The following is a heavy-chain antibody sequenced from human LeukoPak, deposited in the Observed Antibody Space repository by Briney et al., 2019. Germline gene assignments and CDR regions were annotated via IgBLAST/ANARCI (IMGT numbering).Heavy chain of an antibody. Sequence: GGCLRLSCEGPGFPFSSYEMSWVRRAPGKGLEWVSHIDGGGIITDYADSVNGPFTISRDNAKNSIYLQMDSLRVEDTAIYYCARDSVGDLLDYWGQGTPVTVSS. CDR2: IDGGGIIT. D-gene: IGHD4-17*01. J-gene: IGHJ4*02. V-gene: IGHV3-48*03. CDR3: ARDSVGDLLDY. CDR1: GFPFSSYE.